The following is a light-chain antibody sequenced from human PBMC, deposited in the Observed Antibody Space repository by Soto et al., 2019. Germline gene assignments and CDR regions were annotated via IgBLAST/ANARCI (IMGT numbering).Light chain of an antibody. CDR1: QSVSSNK. V-gene: IGKV3-20*01. Sequence: EIVLTQSPGTLSLSPGERATLSCRASQSVSSNKLAWYQQKPGQAPRLLIYDASSRATDIPDRFSGSGSGTDFPVTISRLEPEDFAVYYCQQYGRSPLTFGGGTKVEIK. CDR3: QQYGRSPLT. J-gene: IGKJ4*01. CDR2: DAS.